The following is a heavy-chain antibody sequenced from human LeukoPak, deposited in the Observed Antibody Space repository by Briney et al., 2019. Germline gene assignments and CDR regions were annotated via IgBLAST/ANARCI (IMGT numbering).Heavy chain of an antibody. Sequence: SETLSLTCTVSGGSISSSSYYWGWIRQPPGKGLEWIGSIYYSGSTYYNPSLKSRVTISVDTSKNQFSLKLSSVTAADTAVYYCARHGGYSSSWYLKDWFDPWGQGTLVTVSS. V-gene: IGHV4-39*01. J-gene: IGHJ5*02. CDR2: IYYSGST. CDR3: ARHGGYSSSWYLKDWFDP. CDR1: GGSISSSSYY. D-gene: IGHD6-13*01.